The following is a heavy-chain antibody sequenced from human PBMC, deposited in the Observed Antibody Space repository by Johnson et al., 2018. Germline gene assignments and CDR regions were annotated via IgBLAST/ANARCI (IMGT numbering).Heavy chain of an antibody. D-gene: IGHD3-9*01. CDR1: GGSISSYY. V-gene: IGHV4-59*01. J-gene: IGHJ6*02. Sequence: QEQLREAGPGLVKASETLSLTCTVSGGSISSYYWSWIRQPPGKGLEGIGYIYYSGSTNYNPSLKTRVTISVDTSKNQFSLKLSSVTAADTAVYYSARSYYDILTGYHYYYYGMDVWGQGTTVTVSS. CDR3: ARSYYDILTGYHYYYYGMDV. CDR2: IYYSGST.